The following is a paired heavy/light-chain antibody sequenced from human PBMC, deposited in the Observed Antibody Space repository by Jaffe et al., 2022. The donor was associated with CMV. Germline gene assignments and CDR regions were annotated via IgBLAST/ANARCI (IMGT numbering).Light chain of an antibody. Sequence: EIVMTQSPATLSVSPGERATLSCRASQSVSSNLAWYQQKPGQAPRLLIYGASIRATGIPARFSGSGSGTEFTLTIGSLQSEDFAVYYCQQYNNWLPVTFGGGTKVEIK. CDR2: GAS. CDR3: QQYNNWLPVT. V-gene: IGKV3-15*01. J-gene: IGKJ4*01. CDR1: QSVSSN.
Heavy chain of an antibody. CDR2: IYYSGST. Sequence: QVQLQESGPGLVKPSETLSLTCTVSGVSITSYYWSWIRQPPGKGLEWIGNIYYSGSTKYNPSLKSRVTISVDTSRSQISLKLSSVSAADTAVYFCPRGGKTPHCGSDCYISDYWGQGRLVTVSS. D-gene: IGHD2-21*02. CDR3: PRGGKTPHCGSDCYISDY. CDR1: GVSITSYY. J-gene: IGHJ4*02. V-gene: IGHV4-59*01.